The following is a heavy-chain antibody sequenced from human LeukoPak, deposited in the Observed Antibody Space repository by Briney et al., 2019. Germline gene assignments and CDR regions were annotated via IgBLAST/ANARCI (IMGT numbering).Heavy chain of an antibody. CDR1: GFTFSSYW. V-gene: IGHV3-74*01. D-gene: IGHD6-13*01. Sequence: PGGSLRLSCAASGFTFSSYWMHWVRQAPGKGLVWVSRINSDGSSTSYADSVEGRFTISRDNAKNTLYLQMNSLRAEDTAVYYCARGIAAAGDFDYWGQGTLVTVSS. J-gene: IGHJ4*02. CDR2: INSDGSST. CDR3: ARGIAAAGDFDY.